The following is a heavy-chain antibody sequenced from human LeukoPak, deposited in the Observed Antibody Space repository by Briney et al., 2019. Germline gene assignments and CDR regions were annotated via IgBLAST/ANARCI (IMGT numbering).Heavy chain of an antibody. V-gene: IGHV4-4*07. CDR1: GGSINNFY. CDR2: IYDSGST. Sequence: PSETLSLTCNVSGGSINNFYWNWIRQSAGKGLEWIGRIYDSGSTQYNPSLKSRVSMSVDTSKNLFSLKMYSVTAADTAVYYCARQRPETFDFWGQGLLVTVSS. CDR3: ARQRPETFDF. J-gene: IGHJ4*02.